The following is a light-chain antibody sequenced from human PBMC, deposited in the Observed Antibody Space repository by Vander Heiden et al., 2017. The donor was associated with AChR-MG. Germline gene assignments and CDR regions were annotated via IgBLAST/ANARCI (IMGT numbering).Light chain of an antibody. CDR2: AAS. CDR3: QHYNNYPPT. V-gene: IGKV1D-16*01. J-gene: IGKJ3*01. Sequence: DIRLTQPPSSLSASVGDRVAITCRASQHITSWVGWYQQRPNKAPKFLLYAASRLHTGVPSRFSGSGFGTEFTLYINGLQPEDSASYYCQHYNNYPPTFGPGTIVDVK. CDR1: QHITSW.